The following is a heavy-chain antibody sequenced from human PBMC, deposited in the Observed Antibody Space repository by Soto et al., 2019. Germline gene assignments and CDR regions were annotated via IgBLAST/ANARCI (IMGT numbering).Heavy chain of an antibody. V-gene: IGHV3-64D*06. Sequence: PGEAQKISCSACGFTSSHFFMHWVRQAPGKRLKYVSGISSDGGSTYYADSVRGRFIISRDNSKNTLYLQMSSLRPEDTAVYYCVSPRSTMIYPPYWGQGTLVTVSS. CDR2: ISSDGGST. CDR3: VSPRSTMIYPPY. CDR1: GFTSSHFF. J-gene: IGHJ4*02. D-gene: IGHD5-12*01.